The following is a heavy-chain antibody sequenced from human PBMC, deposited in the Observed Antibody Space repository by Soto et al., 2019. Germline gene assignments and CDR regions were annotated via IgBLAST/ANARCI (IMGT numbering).Heavy chain of an antibody. CDR1: VYPLTGYY. CDR2: INPNSGDT. Sequence: SVKVSCKSSVYPLTGYYMHLVRQAPGQGLEWMGWINPNSGDTNYAQKFQGRGTMSGDTSIITAYMELSRLRYDDTAVYYCERGWNIVAAVTNNWFDPWGQGTLVTVSS. V-gene: IGHV1-2*02. D-gene: IGHD1-26*01. J-gene: IGHJ5*02. CDR3: ERGWNIVAAVTNNWFDP.